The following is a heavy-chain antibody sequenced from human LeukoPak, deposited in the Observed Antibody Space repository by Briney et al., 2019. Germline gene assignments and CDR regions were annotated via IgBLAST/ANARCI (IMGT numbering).Heavy chain of an antibody. D-gene: IGHD3-22*01. CDR2: IYPGDSDT. CDR1: GYSFTSYW. V-gene: IGHV5-51*01. CDR3: ARHCGFVHSSGYSDNWFDP. J-gene: IGHJ5*02. Sequence: GESLKISCKGSGYSFTSYWIGWVRQMPGKGLEWIGIIYPGDSDTRYSPSFQGQVTISADKSISTAYLQWSSLKASDTAMYYRARHCGFVHSSGYSDNWFDPWGQGTLVTVSS.